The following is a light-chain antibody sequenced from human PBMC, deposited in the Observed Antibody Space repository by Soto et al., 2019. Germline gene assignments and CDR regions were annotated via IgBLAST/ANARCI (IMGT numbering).Light chain of an antibody. J-gene: IGKJ1*01. CDR1: QSVSNY. V-gene: IGKV3-15*01. CDR3: KQYNNWPRT. CDR2: GAS. Sequence: EILMTQSPATLSVSPGERATLSCRASQSVSNYLAWYQQIPGQPHRLLIYGASTRATGIQARFSGSGSGTEFTLTIRSLQSEDFAVYYCKQYNNWPRTFGQGTKVDIK.